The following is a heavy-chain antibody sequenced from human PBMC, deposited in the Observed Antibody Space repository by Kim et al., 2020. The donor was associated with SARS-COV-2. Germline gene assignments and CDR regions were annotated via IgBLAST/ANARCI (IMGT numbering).Heavy chain of an antibody. CDR1: GYTFTSYG. D-gene: IGHD3-10*01. J-gene: IGHJ6*02. CDR3: ARDRWFGSPLYYYYGMDV. V-gene: IGHV1-18*04. Sequence: ASVKVSCKASGYTFTSYGISWVRQAPGQGLEWMGWISAYNGNTNYAQKLQGRVTMTTDTSTSTAYMELRSLRSDDTAVYYCARDRWFGSPLYYYYGMDVWGQGTTVTVSS. CDR2: ISAYNGNT.